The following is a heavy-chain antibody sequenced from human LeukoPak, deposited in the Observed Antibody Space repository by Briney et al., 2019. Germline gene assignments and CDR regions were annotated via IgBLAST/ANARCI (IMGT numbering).Heavy chain of an antibody. D-gene: IGHD4-23*01. CDR2: IWYDGSNK. J-gene: IGHJ3*02. Sequence: GGSLRLSCAASGFTFSSYGMHWVRQAPGKGLEWVAVIWYDGSNKYYADSVKGRFTISRDNSKNTLYLQMNSLRAEDTAVYYCVTLTSVVSEHAFDMWGQGTMVAVSP. V-gene: IGHV3-33*01. CDR3: VTLTSVVSEHAFDM. CDR1: GFTFSSYG.